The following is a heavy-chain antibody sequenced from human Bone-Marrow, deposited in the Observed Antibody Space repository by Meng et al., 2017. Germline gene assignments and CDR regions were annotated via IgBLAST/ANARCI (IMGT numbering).Heavy chain of an antibody. CDR1: GFTFSSYW. D-gene: IGHD3-3*01. CDR2: INSDGSST. CDR3: ARAPVLRFLEWLYSGGMDV. Sequence: GGSLRLSCAASGFTFSSYWMHWVRQAPGKGLVWVSRINSDGSSTSYADSVKGRFTISRDNAKNTLHLQMNSLRAEDTAVYYCARAPVLRFLEWLYSGGMDVWGQGTTVTVSS. V-gene: IGHV3-74*01. J-gene: IGHJ6*02.